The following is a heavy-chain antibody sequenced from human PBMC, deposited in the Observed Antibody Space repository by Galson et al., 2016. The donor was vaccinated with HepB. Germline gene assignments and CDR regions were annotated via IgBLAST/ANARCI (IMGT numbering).Heavy chain of an antibody. J-gene: IGHJ4*02. CDR1: EYTFTAYY. Sequence: SVKVSCKASEYTFTAYYLHWVRQAPGQGLEWMGWINPHSGATNYAKKFQGRVTMTRDTSISTASVERRSLRSDDTAIYYCAKNQCSGGDCFTTFDNWGQGTLVIVSA. D-gene: IGHD2-21*02. CDR3: AKNQCSGGDCFTTFDN. CDR2: INPHSGAT. V-gene: IGHV1-2*02.